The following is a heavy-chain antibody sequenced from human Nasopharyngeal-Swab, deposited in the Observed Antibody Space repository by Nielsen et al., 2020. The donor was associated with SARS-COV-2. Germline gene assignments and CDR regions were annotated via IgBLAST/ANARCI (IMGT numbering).Heavy chain of an antibody. D-gene: IGHD4-11*01. V-gene: IGHV3-48*03. CDR3: AKVGAYGSYSLDY. Sequence: GESLKISCAASGFTFSSFEMNWVRQAPGKGLEWVSYISSSGTTVYYADSVKGRFTISRDNADNSLYLQMSSLTAGDTAVYYCAKVGAYGSYSLDYWGQGSLVTVSS. CDR2: ISSSGTTV. CDR1: GFTFSSFE. J-gene: IGHJ4*02.